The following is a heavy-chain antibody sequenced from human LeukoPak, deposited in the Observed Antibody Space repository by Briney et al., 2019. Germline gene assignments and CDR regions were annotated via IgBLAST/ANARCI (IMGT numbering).Heavy chain of an antibody. CDR1: GFTFSSYG. D-gene: IGHD6-19*01. J-gene: IGHJ6*02. Sequence: GRSLRLSCAASGFTFSSYGMHWVRQTPGKGLEWVAVIWFDGSNIHYADSVKGRFIISRDNSRNTLYLQMDSLRAEDTAVYCCARQRQWLVGRAPYYYGMDVWGQGTTVTVSS. CDR2: IWFDGSNI. CDR3: ARQRQWLVGRAPYYYGMDV. V-gene: IGHV3-33*01.